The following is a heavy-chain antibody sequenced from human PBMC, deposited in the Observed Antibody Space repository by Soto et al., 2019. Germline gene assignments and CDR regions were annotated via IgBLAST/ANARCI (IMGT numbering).Heavy chain of an antibody. D-gene: IGHD1-26*01. CDR3: AKDRCSYANYYYYGMDV. V-gene: IGHV3-23*01. CDR1: GCTFSSYA. J-gene: IGHJ6*02. Sequence: GGTLRLSCAASGCTFSSYAMSWVRQAPGPGLECVSVISGSGGSTYYADTVKGRFTMSRDNSKNTLYLQTNSLTAEDTAVYDCAKDRCSYANYYYYGMDVWGQGTTVTVSS. CDR2: ISGSGGST.